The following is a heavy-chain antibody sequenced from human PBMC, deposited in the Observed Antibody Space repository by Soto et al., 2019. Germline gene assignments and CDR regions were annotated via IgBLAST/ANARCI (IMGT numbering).Heavy chain of an antibody. CDR1: GFTFSDYL. CDR2: IKQDGNEQ. Sequence: QLVESGGALVQPGESLRLSCAASGFTFSDYLMTWARQAPGKGLEWVATIKQDGNEQYYVDSVKGRFTISRDNPKNSLYLQMNGRRAEDTAVYYCAIGQWLGIWGHGTLVTVSS. D-gene: IGHD6-19*01. V-gene: IGHV3-7*01. J-gene: IGHJ4*01. CDR3: AIGQWLGI.